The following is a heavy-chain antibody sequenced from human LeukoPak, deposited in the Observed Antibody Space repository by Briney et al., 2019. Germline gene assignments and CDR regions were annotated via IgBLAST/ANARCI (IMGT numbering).Heavy chain of an antibody. CDR2: IKEDEIEI. V-gene: IGHV3-7*01. Sequence: GGSLRLSCAASGFAFNSQTMSWVRQAPGKGLEWVASIKEDEIEIHYVDSVKGRFTISRDTTKNSLYLQMNSLRVEDTAVYNCARLRDTVTSASDYWGQGTLVTVSS. CDR3: ARLRDTVTSASDY. CDR1: GFAFNSQT. D-gene: IGHD4-17*01. J-gene: IGHJ4*02.